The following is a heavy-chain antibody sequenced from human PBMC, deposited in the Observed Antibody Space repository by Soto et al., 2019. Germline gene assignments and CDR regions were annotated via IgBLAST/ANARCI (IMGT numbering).Heavy chain of an antibody. V-gene: IGHV3-23*01. CDR3: AKTVLGITTFGGMDA. Sequence: PGGSLRLSCAASGFTFSSYAMSWVRQAPGKGLEWVSAISGSGGSTYYADSVNGRFTISRDNSKNTLYLQMNSLRAEDTAVYYCAKTVLGITTFGGMDAWAQVTTVTVSS. CDR1: GFTFSSYA. J-gene: IGHJ6*02. D-gene: IGHD3-9*01. CDR2: ISGSGGST.